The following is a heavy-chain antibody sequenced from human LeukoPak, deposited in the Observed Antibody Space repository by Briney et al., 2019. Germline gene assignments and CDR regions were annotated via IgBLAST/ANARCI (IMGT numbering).Heavy chain of an antibody. CDR2: INPNSGGT. D-gene: IGHD1-26*01. J-gene: IGHJ3*02. CDR3: ATGGVGATFYDAFDI. V-gene: IGHV1-2*02. CDR1: GYTFTGYY. Sequence: GASVKVSCKASGYTFTGYYMHWVRQAPGQGLEWMGWINPNSGGTNYAQKFQGRVTMTRDTSISTAYMELSRLRSDDTAVYYCATGGVGATFYDAFDIWGQGTMVTVSS.